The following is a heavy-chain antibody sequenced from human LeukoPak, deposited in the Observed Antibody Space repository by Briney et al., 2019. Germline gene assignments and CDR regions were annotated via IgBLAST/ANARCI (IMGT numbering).Heavy chain of an antibody. J-gene: IGHJ4*02. Sequence: PGGSLTLSCSASGFTLSRYAMHWVRQAPGKGLEYVSGINDNGGRTHYGDSVKGRFSISRDNSKNTLHLQMSTLRAEDTALYYCVKDVGGSYAFDYWGQGILVTVAS. D-gene: IGHD1-26*01. V-gene: IGHV3-64D*09. CDR2: INDNGGRT. CDR1: GFTLSRYA. CDR3: VKDVGGSYAFDY.